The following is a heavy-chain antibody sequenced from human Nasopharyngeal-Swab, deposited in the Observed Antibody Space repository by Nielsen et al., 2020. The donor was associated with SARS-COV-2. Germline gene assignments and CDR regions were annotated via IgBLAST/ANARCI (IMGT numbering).Heavy chain of an antibody. CDR3: ASVYGYYLMRDDSHDTFDI. CDR2: IFPSDSDA. V-gene: IGHV5-51*01. Sequence: GESLKISCKGSGYIFSGYWIDWVRQVPGKGLEWVGTIFPSDSDARYSPSFQGHVTISADKSISTAYLQWSSLQASDTAMYYCASVYGYYLMRDDSHDTFDICGQGTMLTVSS. D-gene: IGHD3-22*01. CDR1: GYIFSGYW. J-gene: IGHJ3*02.